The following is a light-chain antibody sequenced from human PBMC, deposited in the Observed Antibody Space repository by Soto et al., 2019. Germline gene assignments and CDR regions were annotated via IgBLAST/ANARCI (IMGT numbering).Light chain of an antibody. CDR1: KTDIGVYDF. Sequence: QSALTKPPSASGSPGQSVTISCTGTKTDIGVYDFVAWYQHHPGNAPRRIIYEVVQRPSGVPDRFSGSKSGNTASLTVSGLQAADEADYLCKSYAGSNTYVFGSGTKLTV. CDR3: KSYAGSNTYV. CDR2: EVV. J-gene: IGLJ1*01. V-gene: IGLV2-8*01.